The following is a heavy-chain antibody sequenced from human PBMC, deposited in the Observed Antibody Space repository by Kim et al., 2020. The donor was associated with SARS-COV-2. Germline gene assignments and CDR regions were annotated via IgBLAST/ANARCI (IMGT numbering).Heavy chain of an antibody. V-gene: IGHV3-20*01. CDR3: AGYPGPWIHPGLDY. D-gene: IGHD5-18*01. CDR1: GFTFADYG. J-gene: IGHJ4*02. Sequence: GGSLRLSCAASGFTFADYGMSWVRQAPGKGLEWVSGINWNGGSTGYADSVKGRFTIYRDNAKNSLYLQMNSLRAEDTALYHCAGYPGPWIHPGLDYWGQGTLFTVSS. CDR2: INWNGGST.